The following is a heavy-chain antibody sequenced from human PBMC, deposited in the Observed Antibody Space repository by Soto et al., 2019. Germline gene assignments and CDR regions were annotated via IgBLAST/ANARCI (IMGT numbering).Heavy chain of an antibody. Sequence: EVQLLESGGGLVQPGGSLRLSCAASGFTFSSDAMSWVRQPPGKGLEWVSAISGSGWVSAFSGSDGSTYYADSVKGRFTISRDNFKNTLYLQMNSLRVEDTAIYYCAKDGWDFWGPGTLVTVSS. D-gene: IGHD2-2*03. CDR1: GFTFSSDA. V-gene: IGHV3-23*01. CDR3: AKDGWDF. J-gene: IGHJ4*02. CDR2: ISGSGWVSAFSGSDGST.